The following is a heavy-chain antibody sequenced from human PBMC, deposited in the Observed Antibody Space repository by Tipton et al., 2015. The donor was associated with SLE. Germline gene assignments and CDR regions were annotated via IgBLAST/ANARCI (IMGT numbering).Heavy chain of an antibody. D-gene: IGHD6-19*01. V-gene: IGHV3-30*18. CDR2: ISYDGSHK. CDR1: GFSFSSYA. J-gene: IGHJ6*03. CDR3: AKDLEIAVAGSYYYYYMDV. Sequence: SLRLSCAASGFSFSSYAMSWVRQAPGKGLECVVVISYDGSHKYYADSVKGRFTISRDNSKNTLYLQMNSLRAEDTAVYYCAKDLEIAVAGSYYYYYMDVWGKGTAVTVSS.